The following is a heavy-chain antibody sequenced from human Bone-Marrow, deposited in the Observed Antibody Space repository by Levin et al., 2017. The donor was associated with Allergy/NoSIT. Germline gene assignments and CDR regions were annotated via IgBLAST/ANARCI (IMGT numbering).Heavy chain of an antibody. CDR3: ARGIVVIVSASFFPDAFDI. J-gene: IGHJ3*02. V-gene: IGHV1-46*01. Sequence: ASVKVSCKASGYTFTHYFIHWVRQAPGQGLEWMGVHNPSRGTTSDTQKFQGRVSMTSDTSTNTVYMELSSLRSEDTAVYYCARGIVVIVSASFFPDAFDIWGQGTMVTVSS. D-gene: IGHD2-15*01. CDR1: GYTFTHYF. CDR2: HNPSRGTT.